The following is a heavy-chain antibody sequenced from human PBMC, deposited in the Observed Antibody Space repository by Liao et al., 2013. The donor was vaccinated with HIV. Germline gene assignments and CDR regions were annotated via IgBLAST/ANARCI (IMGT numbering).Heavy chain of an antibody. D-gene: IGHD3-9*01. Sequence: QVQLQQWGAGLLKPSETLTLTCRVYGGSFSGYYWNWIRQVPGKGLEWIGYIFHTGVTYCNPSLKSRVTISLDTSKNQFSLNLNSVTAADTAVYYCARDHTGYARVDYWGRGILVTVSS. CDR2: IFHTGVT. V-gene: IGHV4-34*12. J-gene: IGHJ4*02. CDR1: GGSFSGYY. CDR3: ARDHTGYARVDY.